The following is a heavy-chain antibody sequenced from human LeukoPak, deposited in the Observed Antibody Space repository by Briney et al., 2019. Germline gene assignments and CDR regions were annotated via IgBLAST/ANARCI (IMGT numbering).Heavy chain of an antibody. CDR3: EKDRRAGRENIVFNI. V-gene: IGHV3-20*04. Sequence: PGGSLRLSCAASGFTFDDYGMSWVHQAPGKGLEWVSGINWNGGSTGYADSVKGRFTISRDNAKNSLYLQMNSLRAEDTALYYCEKDRRAGRENIVFNIWGKGKMVTVS. CDR1: GFTFDDYG. D-gene: IGHD2-15*01. J-gene: IGHJ3*02. CDR2: INWNGGST.